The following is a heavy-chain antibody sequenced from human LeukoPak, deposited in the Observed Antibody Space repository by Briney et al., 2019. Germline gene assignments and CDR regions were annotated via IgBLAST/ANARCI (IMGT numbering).Heavy chain of an antibody. CDR2: ISSGGSIL. Sequence: GGSLRLSCAASGFTFNSYEMNWVRQAPGKGLEWVSYISSGGSILYYADSVKGRFTISRDNAKNSLYLQMNSLRAEDTAVYYCAREKRVDFDYWGQGTLVTVSS. CDR1: GFTFNSYE. D-gene: IGHD2-15*01. V-gene: IGHV3-48*03. J-gene: IGHJ4*02. CDR3: AREKRVDFDY.